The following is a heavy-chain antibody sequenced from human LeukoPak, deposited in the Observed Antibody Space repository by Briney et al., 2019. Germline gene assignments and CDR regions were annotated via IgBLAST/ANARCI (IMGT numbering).Heavy chain of an antibody. D-gene: IGHD3-22*01. J-gene: IGHJ6*02. Sequence: GGSLRLSCAASGFIFSSYGMHWVRRAPGTGLEWVAGIWYDGSNKYYADSVKGRFTIFRGNSKNTLYLQMNILSAEDTALYYCARPQAGDSSGLYGMDVGGQGTTVTVSS. CDR3: ARPQAGDSSGLYGMDV. V-gene: IGHV3-33*01. CDR1: GFIFSSYG. CDR2: IWYDGSNK.